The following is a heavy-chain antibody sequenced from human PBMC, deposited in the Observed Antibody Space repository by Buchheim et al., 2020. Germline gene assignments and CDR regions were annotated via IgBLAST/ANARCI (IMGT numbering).Heavy chain of an antibody. CDR1: GGSISSSNW. CDR2: IYHSGST. J-gene: IGHJ6*02. Sequence: QVQLQESGPGLVKPSGTLSLTCAVSGGSISSSNWWSWVRQPPGKGLELIGEIYHSGSTNYNPSLKSRVTISVEKSKNQFSLKLGSVTAADTAVYYCARDLGYCSGGSCYGGDYYGMDVWGQGTT. V-gene: IGHV4-4*02. CDR3: ARDLGYCSGGSCYGGDYYGMDV. D-gene: IGHD2-15*01.